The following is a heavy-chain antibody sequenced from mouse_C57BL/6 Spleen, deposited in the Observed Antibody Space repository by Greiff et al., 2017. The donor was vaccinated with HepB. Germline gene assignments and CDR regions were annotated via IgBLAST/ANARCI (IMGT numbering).Heavy chain of an antibody. V-gene: IGHV3-6*01. CDR2: ISYDGSN. J-gene: IGHJ2*01. CDR3: ASGGYYFDY. Sequence: EVQRVESGPGLVKPSQSLSLTCSVTGYSITSGYYWNWIRQFPGNKLEWMGYISYDGSNNYNPSIKNRISITRDTSKNPFFLKLNYVTTEDTATYYCASGGYYFDYWGQGTTLTVSS. CDR1: GYSITSGYY. D-gene: IGHD3-1*01.